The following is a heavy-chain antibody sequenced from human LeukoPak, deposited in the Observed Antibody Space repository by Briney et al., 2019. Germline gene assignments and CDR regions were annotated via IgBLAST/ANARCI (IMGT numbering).Heavy chain of an antibody. CDR2: ISYDGSNK. J-gene: IGHJ4*02. Sequence: GRSLRLSCAASGFTFSSYAMHWVRQAPGKGLEWVAVISYDGSNKYYADSVKGRFTISRDNSKNTLYLQMNSLRAEDTAVYYCARGVGGISYHYDSSGYFKCWGQGTLVTVSS. V-gene: IGHV3-30-3*01. CDR1: GFTFSSYA. CDR3: ARGVGGISYHYDSSGYFKC. D-gene: IGHD3-22*01.